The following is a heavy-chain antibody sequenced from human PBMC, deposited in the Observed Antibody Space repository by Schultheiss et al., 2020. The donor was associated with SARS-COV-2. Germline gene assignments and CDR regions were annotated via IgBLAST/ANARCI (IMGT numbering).Heavy chain of an antibody. D-gene: IGHD3-22*01. Sequence: SQTLSLTCIVSGGSISSYYWSWIRQPAGKGLEWIGRIYTSGSTNYNPSLKSRVTMSVDTSKNQFSLKLSSVTAADTAVYYCASRADSSGYVPHYGMDVWGQGTTVTVSS. J-gene: IGHJ6*02. V-gene: IGHV4-4*07. CDR2: IYTSGST. CDR3: ASRADSSGYVPHYGMDV. CDR1: GGSISSYY.